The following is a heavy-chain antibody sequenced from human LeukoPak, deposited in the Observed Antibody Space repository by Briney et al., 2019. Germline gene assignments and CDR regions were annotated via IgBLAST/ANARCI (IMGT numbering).Heavy chain of an antibody. J-gene: IGHJ4*02. CDR2: IGTAGDT. CDR1: GFTFSSYD. V-gene: IGHV3-13*01. D-gene: IGHD4-17*01. CDR3: ARGTPVSSKTTVTTFYFDY. Sequence: GGSLRLSCAASGFTFSSYDMHWVRQATGKGLEWVSAIGTAGDTYYPGSVKGRFTISRENAKNSLYLQMNSLRAGDTAVYYCARGTPVSSKTTVTTFYFDYWGQGTLVTVSS.